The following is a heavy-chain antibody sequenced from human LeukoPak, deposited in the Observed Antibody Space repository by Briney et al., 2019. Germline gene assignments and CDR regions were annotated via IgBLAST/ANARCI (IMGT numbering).Heavy chain of an antibody. J-gene: IGHJ4*02. Sequence: GGSLRLSCAASGFTFSSYSMNWGRQAPGKGLEWVSSISSSSSYIYYADSVKGRFTISRDNAKNSLYLQMNSLRAEDTAVYYCARTSTVAGPVRYWGQGTLVTVSS. D-gene: IGHD6-19*01. CDR2: ISSSSSYI. V-gene: IGHV3-21*01. CDR1: GFTFSSYS. CDR3: ARTSTVAGPVRY.